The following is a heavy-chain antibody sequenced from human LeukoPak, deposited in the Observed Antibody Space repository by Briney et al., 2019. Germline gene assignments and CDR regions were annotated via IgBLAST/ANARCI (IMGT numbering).Heavy chain of an antibody. CDR2: IVVGSGNT. J-gene: IGHJ4*02. Sequence: ASVKVSCKASGFTFTSSAMRWVRQARGQRLEWIGWIVVGSGNTNYAQKFQERVTITRDMSTSTAYMELSSLRSEDTAVYYCAADRGGNSDLRYWGQGTLVTVSS. V-gene: IGHV1-58*02. CDR3: AADRGGNSDLRY. D-gene: IGHD4-23*01. CDR1: GFTFTSSA.